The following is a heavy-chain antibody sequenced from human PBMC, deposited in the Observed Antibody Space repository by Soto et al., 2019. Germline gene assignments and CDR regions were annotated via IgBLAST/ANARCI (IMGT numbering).Heavy chain of an antibody. V-gene: IGHV4-31*03. J-gene: IGHJ4*02. D-gene: IGHD5-18*01. Sequence: QVQLQESGPGLVKPSQTLSLTCTVSGGSITTGGYYWSWIRQHPGKGLEWIGYIYYSGSTSYNPSLKSRSTTSVDTSKNQFALKLNSVTAADTAVYYCARDDTRAGYDYWGQGTLVTVSS. CDR1: GGSITTGGYY. CDR2: IYYSGST. CDR3: ARDDTRAGYDY.